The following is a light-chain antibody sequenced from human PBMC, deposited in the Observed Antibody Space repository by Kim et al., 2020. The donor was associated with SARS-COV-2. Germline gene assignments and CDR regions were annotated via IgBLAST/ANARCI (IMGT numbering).Light chain of an antibody. Sequence: SSELPQDPAVSVALGQTVRITCQRDSLRSYYASWYQQKPGQAPVLVIYGKNNRPSGIPDRFSGSSSGNTASLTITGAQAEDEADYYCNSRDSSGNHVVFG. CDR3: NSRDSSGNHVV. J-gene: IGLJ2*01. CDR2: GKN. CDR1: SLRSYY. V-gene: IGLV3-19*01.